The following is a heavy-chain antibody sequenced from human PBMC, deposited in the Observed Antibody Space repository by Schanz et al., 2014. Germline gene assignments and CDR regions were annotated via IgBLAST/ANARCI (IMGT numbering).Heavy chain of an antibody. CDR2: ITTAGTKM. CDR3: AKDGPGGSGSYSADGGMDV. Sequence: EVQLVESGGGLVQPGGSLRLSCAASGFTFSTSAMSWVRQVPGKGLEWVAAITTAGTKMYYADSVKGRFTISRDNSKNTLYLQMNSLRAEDTAVYYCAKDGPGGSGSYSADGGMDVWGQGTTVTVSS. CDR1: GFTFSTSA. J-gene: IGHJ6*02. V-gene: IGHV3-23*04. D-gene: IGHD3-10*01.